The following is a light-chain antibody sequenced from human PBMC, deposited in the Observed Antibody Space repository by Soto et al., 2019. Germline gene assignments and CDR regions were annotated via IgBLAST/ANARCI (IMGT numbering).Light chain of an antibody. CDR1: QSVTSTS. J-gene: IGKJ2*01. CDR2: GAA. Sequence: EIVLSQSPGTLSLSPGERATLSCRASQSVTSTSLSWYQQKTGQAPRLLIYGAANRSTGIPDRFSGRESGTDSTRTISRLEPEDFAVYYCQLYSSSPMYTFGQGTTLELK. CDR3: QLYSSSPMYT. V-gene: IGKV3-20*01.